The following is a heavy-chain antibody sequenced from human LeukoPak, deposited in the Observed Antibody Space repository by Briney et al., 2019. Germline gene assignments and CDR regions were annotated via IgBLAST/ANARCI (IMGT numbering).Heavy chain of an antibody. CDR1: GFTFSTYA. CDR3: ARDGGTVTAPFDY. J-gene: IGHJ4*02. V-gene: IGHV3-23*01. Sequence: GGSLRLSCAASGFTFSTYAMSWVRQVPGKGLEWVSCISGSGGGTYYADSVKGRFTISRDNSNNTLYLQMNRLRAEDTAVYYCARDGGTVTAPFDYWGQGTLVTVSS. D-gene: IGHD4-17*01. CDR2: ISGSGGGT.